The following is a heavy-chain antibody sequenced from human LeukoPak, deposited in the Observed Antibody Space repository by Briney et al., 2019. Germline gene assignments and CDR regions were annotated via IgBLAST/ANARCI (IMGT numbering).Heavy chain of an antibody. Sequence: GGSLRLSCAASGFTFSSYWMHWVHQPPGKGLVWVSRINTDGSSTNYADSVKGRFTISRDNAKNTLYLQMNSLRAEDTAVYYCARTRYDQRPFDYWGQGTLVTASS. CDR1: GFTFSSYW. J-gene: IGHJ4*02. CDR2: INTDGSST. CDR3: ARTRYDQRPFDY. V-gene: IGHV3-74*01. D-gene: IGHD5-12*01.